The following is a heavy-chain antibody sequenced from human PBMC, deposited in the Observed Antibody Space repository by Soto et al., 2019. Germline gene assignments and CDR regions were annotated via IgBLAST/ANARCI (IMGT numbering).Heavy chain of an antibody. CDR2: IYSSGDT. Sequence: SETLSLTCTVSGGSINTYYWSWIRQPAGKGLEWIGRIYSSGDTYYKPSLQSRVTMSVDTSKNQFSLRLSSVTAADTAVYFCARDAYYFDTSGYYQHDKWGQGTLVTVSS. CDR3: ARDAYYFDTSGYYQHDK. CDR1: GGSINTYY. D-gene: IGHD3-22*01. V-gene: IGHV4-4*07. J-gene: IGHJ4*02.